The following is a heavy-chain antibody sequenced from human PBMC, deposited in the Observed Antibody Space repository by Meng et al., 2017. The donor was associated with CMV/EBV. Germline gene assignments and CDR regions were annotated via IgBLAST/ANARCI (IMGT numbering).Heavy chain of an antibody. CDR3: ARAPYDSSGYLVALGDY. V-gene: IGHV4-31*02. J-gene: IGHJ4*02. CDR2: IYYSGST. Sequence: SIRCGGYYCSWLRQHPGKGLEWIGYIYYSGSTYYNPSLKSRVTISVDTSKNQFSLKLSSVTAADTAVYYCARAPYDSSGYLVALGDYWGQGTLVTVSS. CDR1: SIRCGGYY. D-gene: IGHD3-22*01.